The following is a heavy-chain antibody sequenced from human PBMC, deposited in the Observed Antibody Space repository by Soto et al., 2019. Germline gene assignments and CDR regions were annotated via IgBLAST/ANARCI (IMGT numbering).Heavy chain of an antibody. CDR3: ARDRYSHVIAVAGTIPDAFDI. CDR2: INPNSGGT. V-gene: IGHV1-2*04. Sequence: ASVKVSCKASGCTFTGYYMHWVRQAPLQVLEWMGWINPNSGGTNYAQKFQGWVTMTRDTSISTAYMELSRLRSEDTAVYYCARDRYSHVIAVAGTIPDAFDIWGQGTMVTGSS. D-gene: IGHD6-19*01. J-gene: IGHJ3*02. CDR1: GCTFTGYY.